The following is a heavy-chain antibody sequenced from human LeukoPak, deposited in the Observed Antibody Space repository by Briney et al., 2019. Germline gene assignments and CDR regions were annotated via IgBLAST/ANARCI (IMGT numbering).Heavy chain of an antibody. V-gene: IGHV3-43*01. CDR1: GFTFEDYT. D-gene: IGHD3-22*01. CDR2: VSWDGTT. CDR3: VKDINYESSGSVFDY. J-gene: IGHJ4*02. Sequence: GWSLRLSCAASGFTFEDYTMHWVRRVPGKTLEWVALVSWDGTTYYTDSVKGRFTISRDNSKNSLYLQMDTLRSEDTAFYYCVKDINYESSGSVFDYWGQGTLVSVSS.